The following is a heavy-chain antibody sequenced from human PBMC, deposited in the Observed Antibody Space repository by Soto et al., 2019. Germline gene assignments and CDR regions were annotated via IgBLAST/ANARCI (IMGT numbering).Heavy chain of an antibody. CDR1: GFTFSSYA. CDR3: AKDPPTRRGYSYEYNPHRDY. Sequence: GESLKISCAASGFTFSSYAMSWVRQAPGKGLEWVSAISGSGGSTYYADSVKGRFTISRDNSKNTLYLQMNSLRAEDTAVYYCAKDPPTRRGYSYEYNPHRDYWGQGTLVTVSS. CDR2: ISGSGGST. J-gene: IGHJ4*02. D-gene: IGHD5-18*01. V-gene: IGHV3-23*01.